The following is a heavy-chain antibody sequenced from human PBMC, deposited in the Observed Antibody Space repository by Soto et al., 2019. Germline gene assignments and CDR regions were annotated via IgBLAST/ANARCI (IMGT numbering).Heavy chain of an antibody. V-gene: IGHV1-18*01. J-gene: IGHJ6*02. D-gene: IGHD3-22*01. Sequence: ASVKVSCKASGYTFTSYGISWVRQAPGQGLEWMGWISAYNGNTNYAQKLQGRVTMTTDTSTSTAYMELRSLRSDDTAVYYCARTYHYDSGGKTYFYCGMDVWGQGTTVNVSS. CDR1: GYTFTSYG. CDR2: ISAYNGNT. CDR3: ARTYHYDSGGKTYFYCGMDV.